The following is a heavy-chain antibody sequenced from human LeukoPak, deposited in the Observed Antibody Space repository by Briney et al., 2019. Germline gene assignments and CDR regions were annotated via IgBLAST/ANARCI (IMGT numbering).Heavy chain of an antibody. CDR2: ISSSSSTI. D-gene: IGHD7-27*01. Sequence: PGGSLRLSCAASGFTFSSYSMNWVRQAPGKGLEWVSYISSSSSTIYYADSVKGRFTISRDNAKNSLYLQMNSLRDGDTAVYYCARGLANWGSYYFDYWGQGTLVTVSS. V-gene: IGHV3-48*02. J-gene: IGHJ4*02. CDR1: GFTFSSYS. CDR3: ARGLANWGSYYFDY.